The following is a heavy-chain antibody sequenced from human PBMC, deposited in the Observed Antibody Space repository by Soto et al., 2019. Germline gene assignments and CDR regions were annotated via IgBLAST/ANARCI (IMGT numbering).Heavy chain of an antibody. D-gene: IGHD3-22*01. CDR1: GGSISSGPYS. CDR3: ARRLYYDSSGFEGGGMDV. V-gene: IGHV4-39*01. Sequence: PSETLSLTCTVSGGSISSGPYSWGWIRQPPGEGLEWIGTFHYSESTYYNPSLESRVTISVDTSKNQISLKLSSVTAADTAVYYCARRLYYDSSGFEGGGMDVWGQGTTVTVSS. J-gene: IGHJ6*02. CDR2: FHYSEST.